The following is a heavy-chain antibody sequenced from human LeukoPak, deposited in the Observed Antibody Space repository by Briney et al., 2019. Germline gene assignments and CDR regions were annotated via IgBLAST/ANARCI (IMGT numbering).Heavy chain of an antibody. J-gene: IGHJ4*02. CDR2: ISYDGSNK. CDR3: ARGSGGYYSYFDY. V-gene: IGHV3-30*03. CDR1: GFTFSSYG. D-gene: IGHD3-3*01. Sequence: GGSLRLSCAASGFTFSSYGMHWVRQAPGKGLEWVAVISYDGSNKYYADSVKGRFTIYRDNSKNTLYLQMNSLRAEDTAVYYCARGSGGYYSYFDYWGQGTLVTVSS.